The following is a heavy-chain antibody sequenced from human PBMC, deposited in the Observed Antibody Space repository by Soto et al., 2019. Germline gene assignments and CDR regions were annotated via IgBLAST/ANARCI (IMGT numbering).Heavy chain of an antibody. CDR1: GVTFSSYA. CDR3: ARERGGAIIVGVTGTFDV. Sequence: QVQLVQSGAEVKKPGSSVKVSCKASGVTFSSYAISWVRQAPGQGLEWMGGIIAILGKANYAEKFQGRVTITADESTSTAYMELSSLRSEDTAVYYCARERGGAIIVGVTGTFDVWGQGTLVTVSS. J-gene: IGHJ3*01. V-gene: IGHV1-69*01. CDR2: IIAILGKA. D-gene: IGHD1-26*01.